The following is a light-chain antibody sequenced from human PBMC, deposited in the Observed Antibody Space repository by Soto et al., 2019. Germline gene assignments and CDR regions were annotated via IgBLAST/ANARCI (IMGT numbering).Light chain of an antibody. CDR1: QSISDTN. Sequence: EIVLTQSPGTLSLSPGERAILSCRASQSISDTNLAWYQQKPGQAPRLLIHNAFIRATGIPDRFSGSGSGTVFTLTISRLEPEDFAVYYCQQYGSSPGTFGQGTKVEIK. V-gene: IGKV3-20*01. CDR2: NAF. CDR3: QQYGSSPGT. J-gene: IGKJ1*01.